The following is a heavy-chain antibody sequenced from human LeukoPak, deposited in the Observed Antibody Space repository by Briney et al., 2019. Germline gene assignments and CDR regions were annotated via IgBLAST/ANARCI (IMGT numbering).Heavy chain of an antibody. Sequence: PETLSLTCTVSGGSVSSSSSYWGWIRQPPGKWLEWIGSIYYSGSTHYNPSLKSRVTISVDTSKNQFSLKLGSVTAADTAVYYCASPHLSNGRLYYFDYWGQGTLVTVSS. D-gene: IGHD1-26*01. CDR1: GGSVSSSSSY. CDR3: ASPHLSNGRLYYFDY. J-gene: IGHJ4*02. V-gene: IGHV4-39*01. CDR2: IYYSGST.